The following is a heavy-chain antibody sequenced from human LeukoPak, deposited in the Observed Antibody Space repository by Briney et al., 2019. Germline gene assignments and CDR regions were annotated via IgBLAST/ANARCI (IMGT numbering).Heavy chain of an antibody. J-gene: IGHJ4*02. D-gene: IGHD4-17*01. CDR2: IYYSGST. CDR3: ARQMTTVTTRPGTFDY. V-gene: IGHV4-39*01. Sequence: SETLSLTCTVSGGSISSYYWGWIRQPPGKGLEWIGSIYYSGSTYYNPSLKSRVTISVDTSKNQFSLKLSSVTAADTAVYYCARQMTTVTTRPGTFDYWGQGTLVTVSS. CDR1: GGSISSYY.